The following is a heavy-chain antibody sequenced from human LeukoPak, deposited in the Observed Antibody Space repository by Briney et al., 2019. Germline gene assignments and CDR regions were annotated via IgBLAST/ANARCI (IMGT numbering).Heavy chain of an antibody. Sequence: GGSLRLSCAASGFTFSSYALSWVRQFPGKGLEWVSAISGGGGSTYYADSVKGRFTIPRDNSKNTLHLQMNSLRAEDTAVYYCAKGPLIEVAGTTWDYWGQGTLVTVSS. V-gene: IGHV3-23*01. CDR1: GFTFSSYA. CDR2: ISGGGGST. D-gene: IGHD6-19*01. CDR3: AKGPLIEVAGTTWDY. J-gene: IGHJ4*02.